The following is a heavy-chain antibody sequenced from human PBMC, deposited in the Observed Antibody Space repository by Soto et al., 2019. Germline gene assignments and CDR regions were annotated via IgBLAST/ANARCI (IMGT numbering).Heavy chain of an antibody. Sequence: SETLSLTCTISGASSSSYSWSGIRQPPGKGLEWIGCFSNSGSTSYNPSLKSRVTISVDTSKNQFSLNLNSVTAVDTAVYYCARGARDFDYWGQGALVTVSS. CDR1: GASSSSYS. CDR2: FSNSGST. V-gene: IGHV4-59*01. D-gene: IGHD5-12*01. J-gene: IGHJ4*02. CDR3: ARGARDFDY.